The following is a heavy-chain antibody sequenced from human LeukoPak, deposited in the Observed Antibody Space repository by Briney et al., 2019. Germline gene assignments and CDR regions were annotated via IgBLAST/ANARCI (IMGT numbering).Heavy chain of an antibody. CDR2: IYPGDSDT. V-gene: IGHV5-51*01. CDR1: GYSFTSYW. J-gene: IGHJ3*02. CDR3: ARPHTAMAKRGAFDI. D-gene: IGHD5-18*01. Sequence: GESLKISRKGSGYSFTSYWIGWVRQMPGKGLEWMGIIYPGDSDTRYSPSFQGQVTISADKSISTAYLQWSSLKASDTAMYYCARPHTAMAKRGAFDIWGQGTMVTVSS.